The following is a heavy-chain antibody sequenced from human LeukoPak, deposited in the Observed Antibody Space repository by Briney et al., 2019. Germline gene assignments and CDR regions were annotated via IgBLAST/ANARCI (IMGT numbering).Heavy chain of an antibody. CDR3: AKAGVVAAAQYPFQH. V-gene: IGHV3-30*18. CDR2: ASYDGSNK. D-gene: IGHD6-25*01. CDR1: GFTFSSYG. J-gene: IGHJ1*01. Sequence: PGGSLRLSCAASGFTFSSYGMHWVRQPPGKGLEWVAVASYDGSNKNYADSVKGRFTISRNNSKNALFLQMDSLRAEDTAVYYCAKAGVVAAAQYPFQHWGQGTLVTVSS.